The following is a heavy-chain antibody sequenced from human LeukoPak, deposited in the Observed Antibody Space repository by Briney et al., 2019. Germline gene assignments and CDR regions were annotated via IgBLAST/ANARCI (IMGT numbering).Heavy chain of an antibody. Sequence: AASLRLSCAGSGFTCTHHGFHWVRHGPGKGLEWVALIGVDGSQKSYVDSLKGRITISRDNSRNTVDLQMTTLTVGYTAVYYCVVVLVPAAVWQFDIWGRGTLVTASS. J-gene: IGHJ2*01. CDR2: IGVDGSQK. D-gene: IGHD2-2*01. CDR1: GFTCTHHG. CDR3: VVVLVPAAVWQFDI. V-gene: IGHV3-33*03.